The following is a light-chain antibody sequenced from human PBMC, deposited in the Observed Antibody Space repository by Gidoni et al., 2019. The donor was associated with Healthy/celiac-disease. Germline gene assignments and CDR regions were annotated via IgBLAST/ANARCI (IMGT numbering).Light chain of an antibody. V-gene: IGKV1-33*01. CDR3: QQYDNLPPVCT. J-gene: IGKJ2*02. Sequence: DIQMTQSPSSLSASVGDRVTITCQASQDISNYLNWYQQKPGKAPKLLIYDASNLETGVPSRFSGSGSGTDFTFTISSLQPEDIATYYCQQYDNLPPVCTFXQXTKLEIK. CDR1: QDISNY. CDR2: DAS.